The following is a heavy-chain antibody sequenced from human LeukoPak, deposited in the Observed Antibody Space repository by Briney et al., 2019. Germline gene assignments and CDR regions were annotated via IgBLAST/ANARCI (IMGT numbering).Heavy chain of an antibody. CDR2: IKQDGSER. V-gene: IGHV3-7*01. Sequence: GGSLRLSCAASGFTFSIYWMSWVRQAPGKGLEWVANIKQDGSERYYVDSVKGRFTISRDNAKNSLYMQMNSLRAEDTAVYYCNYYDSSGYSYWGQGTLVTVSS. CDR1: GFTFSIYW. D-gene: IGHD3-22*01. CDR3: NYYDSSGYSY. J-gene: IGHJ4*02.